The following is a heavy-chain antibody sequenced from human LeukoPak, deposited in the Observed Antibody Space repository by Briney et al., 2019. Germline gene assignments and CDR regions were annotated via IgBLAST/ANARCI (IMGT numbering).Heavy chain of an antibody. CDR3: ATANIIVVPAAIRYYYYGMDV. D-gene: IGHD2-2*02. J-gene: IGHJ6*02. Sequence: ASVKVSCKVSGYTLTELSMHWVRQAPGKGLEWMGGFDPEDGETIYAQTFQGRVTMTEDTSTDTAYMELSSLTSKDTAVYYCATANIIVVPAAIRYYYYGMDVWGQGTTVTVSS. CDR2: FDPEDGET. CDR1: GYTLTELS. V-gene: IGHV1-24*01.